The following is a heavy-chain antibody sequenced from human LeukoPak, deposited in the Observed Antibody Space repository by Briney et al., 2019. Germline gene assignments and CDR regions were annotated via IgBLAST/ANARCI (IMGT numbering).Heavy chain of an antibody. V-gene: IGHV4-59*02. CDR2: IYYTGST. Sequence: PSETLSLTCTVSGGSVSDYYWSWIRQSPGKGLEWIGYIYYTGSTSYNPSLRSRVTMSADTSKNQFSLKLSSVTAADTAVYYCAGLWFGEYGFGANWFDPWGQGTLVTVSS. CDR1: GGSVSDYY. D-gene: IGHD3-10*01. J-gene: IGHJ5*02. CDR3: AGLWFGEYGFGANWFDP.